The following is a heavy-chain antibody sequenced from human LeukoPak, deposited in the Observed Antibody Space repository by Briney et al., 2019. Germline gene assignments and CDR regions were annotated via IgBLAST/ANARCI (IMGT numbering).Heavy chain of an antibody. J-gene: IGHJ6*03. Sequence: GGSLRLSCAASGFTFSSYSMNWVRQAPGKGLEWVSYISSSSSTIYYADSVKARFTISRDNAKNSLYLQMNSLRAEDTAVYYCARTAIFGVGYNYHYMDVWGKGTAVSVSS. CDR3: ARTAIFGVGYNYHYMDV. D-gene: IGHD3-3*01. CDR2: ISSSSSTI. CDR1: GFTFSSYS. V-gene: IGHV3-48*01.